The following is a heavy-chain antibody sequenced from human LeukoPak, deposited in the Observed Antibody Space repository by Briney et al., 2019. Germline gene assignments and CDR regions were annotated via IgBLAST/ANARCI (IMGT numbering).Heavy chain of an antibody. CDR2: IIPIFGTA. J-gene: IGHJ6*03. V-gene: IGHV1-69*05. CDR3: ARGVLVLRFLEWADYYMDV. D-gene: IGHD3-3*01. CDR1: GGTFSSYA. Sequence: SVKVSCKASGGTFSSYAISWVRQAPGQGLEWMGRIIPIFGTANYAQKFQGRVTIITDESTSTAYMELSSLRSEDTAVYYCARGVLVLRFLEWADYYMDVWGKGTTVAVSS.